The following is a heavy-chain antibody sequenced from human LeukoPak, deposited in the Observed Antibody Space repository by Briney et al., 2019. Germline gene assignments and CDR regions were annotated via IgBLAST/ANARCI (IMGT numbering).Heavy chain of an antibody. CDR3: ARGGSYGDY. J-gene: IGHJ4*02. CDR1: GFTLSSYW. V-gene: IGHV3-74*01. Sequence: GGSLRLSCAASGFTLSSYWMHWVRQVPEKGLVWVSRVNPDGSSITYANSVKGRFASSRDNAKNTLYLQMNRLRVEDTAVYYCARGGSYGDYWGQGVLVTVSS. CDR2: VNPDGSSI. D-gene: IGHD3-16*01.